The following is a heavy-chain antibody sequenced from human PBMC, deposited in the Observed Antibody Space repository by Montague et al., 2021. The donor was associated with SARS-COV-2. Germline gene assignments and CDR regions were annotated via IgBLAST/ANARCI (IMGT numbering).Heavy chain of an antibody. J-gene: IGHJ4*02. CDR2: VHDIESS. CDR1: GGFISRYF. Sequence: SETLSLTCTVSGGFISRYFWNWIRQTPGKGLEWMGYVHDIESSIYNPSXXSGITILLDTPKNQFSLRLNAVTAADTAVYYCARVTLGGRDGRTRQYEGLDSWGQGILVTVSS. CDR3: ARVTLGGRDGRTRQYEGLDS. V-gene: IGHV4-59*01. D-gene: IGHD3-16*01.